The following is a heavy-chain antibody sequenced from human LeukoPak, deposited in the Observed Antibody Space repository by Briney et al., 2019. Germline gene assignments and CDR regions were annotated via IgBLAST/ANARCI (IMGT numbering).Heavy chain of an antibody. CDR2: ISGSGGST. J-gene: IGHJ2*01. D-gene: IGHD4-17*01. CDR3: AKPRSTVTYWYFDL. Sequence: PGGSLRLSCAGSGFTFSSFGMHWIRQAPGKGLEWVSAISGSGGSTYYADSVKGRFTISRDNSKNTLYLQMNSLRAEDTAVYYCAKPRSTVTYWYFDLWGRGTLVTVSS. CDR1: GFTFSSFG. V-gene: IGHV3-23*01.